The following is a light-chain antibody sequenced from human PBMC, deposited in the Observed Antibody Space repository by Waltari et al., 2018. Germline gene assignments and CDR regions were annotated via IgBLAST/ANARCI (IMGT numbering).Light chain of an antibody. V-gene: IGKV3D-20*02. CDR1: QSVSRA. Sequence: EIVLTQSPGTLSLSPGERATLSCRASQSVSRALAWYQQTPGQAPSLLIYDAFKRAAGIPDRFSGSGTGTDFSLTISRLEPEDFAVYYCQMYVRLPATFGQGTTVEIK. J-gene: IGKJ1*01. CDR3: QMYVRLPAT. CDR2: DAF.